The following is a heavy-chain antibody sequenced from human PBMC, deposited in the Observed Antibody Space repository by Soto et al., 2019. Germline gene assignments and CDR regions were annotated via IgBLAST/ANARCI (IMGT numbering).Heavy chain of an antibody. CDR3: ARGGKERFRGPGMDV. V-gene: IGHV1-69*01. CDR1: GGNFNTYA. J-gene: IGHJ6*02. D-gene: IGHD1-1*01. Sequence: QVQLVQSGAEVREPGSSVRLSCKASGGNFNTYAFNWVRQAPGQGLEWLGGIITFYGAAMYAQNFQGRVTITADEFSTTAYMELNSLRYDDTAVYYCARGGKERFRGPGMDVWGQGTTVTVSS. CDR2: IITFYGAA.